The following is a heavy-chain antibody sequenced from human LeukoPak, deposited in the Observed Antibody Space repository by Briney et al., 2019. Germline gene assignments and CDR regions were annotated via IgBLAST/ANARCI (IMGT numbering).Heavy chain of an antibody. J-gene: IGHJ4*02. V-gene: IGHV3-7*01. CDR3: AARVRAFDY. Sequence: GGSLRLSCSTSGFNFNKFWMTWVRQAPGQGPEWVANIKQDGSEKYYVDSVKGRFTISRDNAKNSLYLQMNSLRAEDTAVYYCAARVRAFDYWGQGTLVTVSS. CDR2: IKQDGSEK. D-gene: IGHD3-10*01. CDR1: GFNFNKFW.